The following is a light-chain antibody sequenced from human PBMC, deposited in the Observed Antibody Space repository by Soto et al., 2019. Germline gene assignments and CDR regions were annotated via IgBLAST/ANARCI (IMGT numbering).Light chain of an antibody. CDR2: GAS. V-gene: IGKV3-15*01. CDR3: QQYYDYPPLI. J-gene: IGKJ4*01. Sequence: EIVMTQSPATLSVSPGERATLSCRASRNINRNLAWYQQKPGQAPRLLISGASTRSTGIPARFSGSGSGTEFTLTISSLQSEDVAVYDCQQYYDYPPLIFGGGTKVEIK. CDR1: RNINRN.